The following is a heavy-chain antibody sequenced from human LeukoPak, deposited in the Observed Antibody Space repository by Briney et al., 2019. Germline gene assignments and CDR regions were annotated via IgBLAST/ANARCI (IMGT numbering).Heavy chain of an antibody. CDR2: INPSGGST. CDR1: GYTFTSYY. J-gene: IGHJ5*02. V-gene: IGHV1-46*01. CDR3: ARSPNIVVVPAAKVGENWFDP. D-gene: IGHD2-2*01. Sequence: EASVKVSCKASGYTFTSYYMHWVRQAPGQGLEWMGIINPSGGSTSYAQKFQGRVTMTRDMSTGTVYMELSSLRSEDTAVYYCARSPNIVVVPAAKVGENWFDPWGQGTLVTVSS.